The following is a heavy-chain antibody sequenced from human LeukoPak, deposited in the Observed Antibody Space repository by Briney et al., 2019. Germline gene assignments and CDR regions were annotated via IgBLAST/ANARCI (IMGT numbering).Heavy chain of an antibody. CDR3: AKGGYSYGYYFDY. V-gene: IGHV3-23*01. CDR1: GFTFSSYG. D-gene: IGHD5-18*01. J-gene: IGHJ4*02. CDR2: ISGSGGST. Sequence: GGTLRLSCAASGFTFSSYGMSWVRQAPGKGLEWVSAISGSGGSTYYADSVKGRFTISRDNSKNTLYLQTNSLRAEDTAVYYCAKGGYSYGYYFDYWGQGTLVTVSS.